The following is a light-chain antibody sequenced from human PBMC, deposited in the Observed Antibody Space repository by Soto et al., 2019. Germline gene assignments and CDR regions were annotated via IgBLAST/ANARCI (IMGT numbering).Light chain of an antibody. CDR1: QSVGTN. CDR3: HQYDYWPPWT. Sequence: EVLMTQSPATLSVSPGEKVTLPCRASQSVGTNVAWYQQKPGQAPRLLIYGAFTRATGIPARFSGDGSETEFTLTISSLQSEDFAVYYCHQYDYWPPWTFGQGTKVEIK. J-gene: IGKJ1*01. V-gene: IGKV3-15*01. CDR2: GAF.